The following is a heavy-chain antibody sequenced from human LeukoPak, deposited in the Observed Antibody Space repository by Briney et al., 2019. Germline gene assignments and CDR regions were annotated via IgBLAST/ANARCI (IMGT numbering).Heavy chain of an antibody. D-gene: IGHD6-6*01. CDR1: GYTFTSYG. CDR3: AKTSSSSPFYYYMDV. J-gene: IGHJ6*03. CDR2: ISAYNGNT. V-gene: IGHV1-18*01. Sequence: GASVKVSCKASGYTFTSYGISWVRQAPGQGLEWMGWISAYNGNTNYAQKLQGRVTMTTDTSTSTAYMELRSLRSDDTAVYYCAKTSSSSPFYYYMDVWGKGTTVTVSS.